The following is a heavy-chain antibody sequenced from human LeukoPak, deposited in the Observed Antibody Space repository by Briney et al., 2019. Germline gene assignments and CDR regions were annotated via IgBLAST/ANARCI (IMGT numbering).Heavy chain of an antibody. D-gene: IGHD3-16*01. CDR2: IIPIFGTA. J-gene: IGHJ3*02. CDR3: ARGRHGGAFDI. V-gene: IGHV1-69*13. CDR1: GCTFTSCD. Sequence: GASVKVSCKASGCTFTSCDINWVRQAPGQGLEWMGGIIPIFGTANYAQKFQGRVTITADESTSTAYMELSSLRSEDTAVYYCARGRHGGAFDIWGQGTMVTVSS.